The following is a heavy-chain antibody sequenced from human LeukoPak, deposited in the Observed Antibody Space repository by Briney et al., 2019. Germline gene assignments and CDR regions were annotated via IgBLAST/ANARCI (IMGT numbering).Heavy chain of an antibody. CDR1: GGTFSSYA. CDR3: AREVGIRGHFDY. D-gene: IGHD1-26*01. Sequence: GASVTVSCTASGGTFSSYAISWVRQAPGQGLEWMGIINPSGGNTGYAQKFQGRVTMTRDTSTSTVYMELSSLRSEDTAVYYCAREVGIRGHFDYWGRGTPVTVSS. CDR2: INPSGGNT. V-gene: IGHV1-46*01. J-gene: IGHJ4*02.